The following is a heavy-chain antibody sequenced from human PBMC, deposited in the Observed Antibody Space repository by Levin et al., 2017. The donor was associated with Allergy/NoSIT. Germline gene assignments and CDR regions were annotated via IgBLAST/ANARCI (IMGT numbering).Heavy chain of an antibody. V-gene: IGHV3-15*01. D-gene: IGHD6-13*01. J-gene: IGHJ4*02. CDR2: IKSKADGGTT. CDR1: GITFSNAW. Sequence: GGSLRLSCAASGITFSNAWMSWDRQAPGKGLEWVGRIKSKADGGTTEYAAPVKGRLTISRDDSKNTLYLHMHSLKTEDTAVYFCTTYSSRWYYFDYWGQGTLVTVSS. CDR3: TTYSSRWYYFDY.